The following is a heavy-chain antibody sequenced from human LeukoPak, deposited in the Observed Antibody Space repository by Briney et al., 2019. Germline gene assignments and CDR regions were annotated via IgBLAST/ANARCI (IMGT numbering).Heavy chain of an antibody. CDR3: ARKLRYFDWLSPLIYYGMDV. D-gene: IGHD3-9*01. CDR1: GFTFSSYA. Sequence: GRSLRLSCAASGFTFSSYAMHWVRQAPGKGLEWVAVISYDGSNKYYADSVKGRFTISRDNSKNTLYLQMNSLRAEDTAVYYCARKLRYFDWLSPLIYYGMDVWGQGTTVTVSS. CDR2: ISYDGSNK. V-gene: IGHV3-30-3*01. J-gene: IGHJ6*02.